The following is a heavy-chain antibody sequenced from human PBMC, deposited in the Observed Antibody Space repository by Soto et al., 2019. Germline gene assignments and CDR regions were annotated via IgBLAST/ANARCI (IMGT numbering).Heavy chain of an antibody. V-gene: IGHV4-34*01. D-gene: IGHD1-26*01. CDR2: INHSGST. Sequence: SETLSLTCAVYGGSFSGYYWSWIRQPPGKGLEWIGEINHSGSTNYNPSLKSRVTISVDTSKNQFSLKLSSVTAADTAVYYCARAVVGATEEGLDYWGQGTLVTV. J-gene: IGHJ4*02. CDR3: ARAVVGATEEGLDY. CDR1: GGSFSGYY.